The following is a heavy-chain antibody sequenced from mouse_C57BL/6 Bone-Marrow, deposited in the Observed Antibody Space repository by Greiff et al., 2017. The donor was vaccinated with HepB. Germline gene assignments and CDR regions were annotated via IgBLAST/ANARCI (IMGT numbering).Heavy chain of an antibody. D-gene: IGHD1-1*01. V-gene: IGHV1-82*01. Sequence: QVQLQQSGPELVKPGASVKISCKASAYAFSSFWMNWVKQRPGKGLEWIGRIYPGDGDTNYNGKFKGKATMTADKSSSTAYMQLSSLTSEDSAVYFCASATTVRGDYWGQGTTLTVSS. CDR1: AYAFSSFW. J-gene: IGHJ2*01. CDR3: ASATTVRGDY. CDR2: IYPGDGDT.